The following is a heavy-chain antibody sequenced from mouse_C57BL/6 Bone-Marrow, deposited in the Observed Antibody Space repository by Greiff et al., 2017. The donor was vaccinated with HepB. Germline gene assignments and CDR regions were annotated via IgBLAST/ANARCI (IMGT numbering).Heavy chain of an antibody. Sequence: QVQLQQSGPELVKPGASVKLSCKASGYTFTSYAIHWVKQRPGQGLEWIGWIYPSDGSTKYNEKFKGKATLTVDTSSSTAYMELHSLTSEDSAVYSCAGDCYGSSDYWGQGTTLTVSS. D-gene: IGHD1-1*01. J-gene: IGHJ2*01. V-gene: IGHV1-85*01. CDR1: GYTFTSYA. CDR2: IYPSDGST. CDR3: AGDCYGSSDY.